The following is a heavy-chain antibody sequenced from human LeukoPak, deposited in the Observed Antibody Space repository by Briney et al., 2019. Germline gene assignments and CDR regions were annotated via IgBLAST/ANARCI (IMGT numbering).Heavy chain of an antibody. D-gene: IGHD5-18*01. J-gene: IGHJ4*02. CDR3: ARDRRLQLWSPAGFDY. CDR1: GFTFSSFG. V-gene: IGHV3-23*01. Sequence: GGTLRLSCAASGFTFSSFGMSWVRQAPGKGLEWVSAISSTGGTAYYADSVKGRFTISRDNAKNSLYLQMNSLRADDTAVYYCARDRRLQLWSPAGFDYWGQGTLVTASS. CDR2: ISSTGGTA.